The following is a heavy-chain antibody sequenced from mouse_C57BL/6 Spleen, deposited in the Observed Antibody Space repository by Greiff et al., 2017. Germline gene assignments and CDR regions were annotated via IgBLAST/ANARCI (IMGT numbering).Heavy chain of an antibody. CDR2: SRNKANDYTT. J-gene: IGHJ2*01. CDR3: ARAPDY. Sequence: EVKVVESGGGLVQSGRSLRLSCATSGFTFSDFYMEWVRQAPGKGLEWIAASRNKANDYTTEYSASVKGRFIVSRDTSQSILYLQMNALRAEDTAIYYCARAPDYWGQGTTLTVSS. CDR1: GFTFSDFY. V-gene: IGHV7-1*01.